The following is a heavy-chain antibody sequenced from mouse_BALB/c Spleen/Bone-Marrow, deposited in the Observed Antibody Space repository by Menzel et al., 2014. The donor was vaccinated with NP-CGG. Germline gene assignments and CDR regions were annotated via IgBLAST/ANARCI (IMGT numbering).Heavy chain of an antibody. V-gene: IGHV14-3*02. CDR1: GFYFKDTY. CDR2: IDPANGNL. D-gene: IGHD2-4*01. CDR3: ARNDYDFYIDY. Sequence: VQLQQSGPGLVKPGDSVKLSCTASGFYFKDTYMHWVKQRPEQGLEWIGRIDPANGNLKYDPKFQGKATKTANTSANTAYLKLNNLTSDDTAVYYCARNDYDFYIDYWGQGTTLTVSS. J-gene: IGHJ2*01.